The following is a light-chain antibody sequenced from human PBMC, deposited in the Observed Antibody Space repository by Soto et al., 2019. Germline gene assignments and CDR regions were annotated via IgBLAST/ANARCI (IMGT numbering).Light chain of an antibody. J-gene: IGLJ2*01. Sequence: QSVLTQLPSASASLGASVKLTCTLSSGHSSYVIAWHQQEPEKAPRYLMKLNSDGSHSKGDGTPDRFSGSSSGAERYLTISSLQSEDEADYYCQTWGTGIVVFGGGTKLTVL. CDR2: LNSDGSH. CDR1: SGHSSYV. CDR3: QTWGTGIVV. V-gene: IGLV4-69*01.